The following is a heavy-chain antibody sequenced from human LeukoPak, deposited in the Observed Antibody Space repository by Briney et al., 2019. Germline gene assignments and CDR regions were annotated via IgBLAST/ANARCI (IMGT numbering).Heavy chain of an antibody. CDR1: GGSISSGSYY. CDR3: ARELSIVVVVAATQEQDYYYYMDV. D-gene: IGHD2-15*01. J-gene: IGHJ6*03. V-gene: IGHV4-61*02. CDR2: IYTSGST. Sequence: SETLSLTCTVSGGSISSGSYYWSWIRQPAGKGLEWIGRIYTSGSTNYNPSLKSRVTMSVDTSKNQFSLKLSSVTAADTAVYYCARELSIVVVVAATQEQDYYYYMDVWGKGTTVTVSS.